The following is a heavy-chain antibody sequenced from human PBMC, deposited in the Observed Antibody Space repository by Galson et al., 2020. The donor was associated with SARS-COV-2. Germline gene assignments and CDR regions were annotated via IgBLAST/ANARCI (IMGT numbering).Heavy chain of an antibody. Sequence: GESLKISCAASGFTFSSYGMHWVRQAPGKGLEWVAVIWYDGSNKYCADSVKGRFTISRDNSKNTLYLQMNSLRAEDTAVYYCAKDAELIAAAGTSYDYGGQGTLVTVSS. CDR2: IWYDGSNK. V-gene: IGHV3-33*06. CDR1: GFTFSSYG. J-gene: IGHJ4*02. D-gene: IGHD6-13*01. CDR3: AKDAELIAAAGTSYDY.